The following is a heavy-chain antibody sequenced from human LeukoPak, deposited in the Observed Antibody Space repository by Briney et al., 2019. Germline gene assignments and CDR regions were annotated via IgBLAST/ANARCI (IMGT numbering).Heavy chain of an antibody. Sequence: GGSLRLSCVGSGFTSIAYALTWARQAPGKGLEWVSGISGGGVTTYYADSVKGRFTISRENSKNTLYLQMNSLRADDTAIYYCARNQQLGGHSYYYYGMDVWGQGTTVTVSS. CDR1: GFTSIAYA. J-gene: IGHJ6*02. CDR2: ISGGGVTT. D-gene: IGHD3-16*01. CDR3: ARNQQLGGHSYYYYGMDV. V-gene: IGHV3-23*01.